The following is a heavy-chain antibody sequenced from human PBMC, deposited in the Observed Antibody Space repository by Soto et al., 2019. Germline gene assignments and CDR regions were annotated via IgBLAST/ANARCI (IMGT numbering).Heavy chain of an antibody. J-gene: IGHJ5*02. Sequence: QVTLKESGPVLVKPTETLTLRCTVSGLSITDSEMGVSWIRQPPGQPLEWLAHIDSSGEKSYRTFLKSRLAISKDTSKRQIVLTMMNIDPADTATYYCARRHLAVAVSPWFDPWGQGIPVTVSS. CDR3: ARRHLAVAVSPWFDP. CDR2: IDSSGEK. CDR1: GLSITDSEMG. D-gene: IGHD6-19*01. V-gene: IGHV2-26*01.